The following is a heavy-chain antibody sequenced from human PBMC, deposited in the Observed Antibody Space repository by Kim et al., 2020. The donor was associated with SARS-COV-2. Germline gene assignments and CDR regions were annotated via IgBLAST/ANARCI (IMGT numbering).Heavy chain of an antibody. J-gene: IGHJ6*02. D-gene: IGHD6-19*01. CDR2: ISGSGGST. CDR1: GFTFSSYA. Sequence: GGSLRISCAASGFTFSSYAMSWVRQAPGKGLEWVSAISGSGGSTYYADSVKGRFTISRDNSKNTLYLQMNSLRAEDTAVYYCANYDHDSSGWVKYYYYGMDGWGQGTTVTVSS. V-gene: IGHV3-23*01. CDR3: ANYDHDSSGWVKYYYYGMDG.